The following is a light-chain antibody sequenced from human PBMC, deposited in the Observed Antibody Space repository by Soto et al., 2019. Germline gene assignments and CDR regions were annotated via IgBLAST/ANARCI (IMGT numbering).Light chain of an antibody. CDR1: AVPKQY. CDR3: QSADSSGTYVV. J-gene: IGLJ2*01. V-gene: IGLV3-25*03. CDR2: KDS. Sequence: SYELTQPPSVSVSPGQTASITCSGDAVPKQYAYWYQQKPGQAPVLVIYKDSERPSGIPERFSGSSSGTTVTLTISGVQAEDEADYYCQSADSSGTYVVFGGGTKLTVL.